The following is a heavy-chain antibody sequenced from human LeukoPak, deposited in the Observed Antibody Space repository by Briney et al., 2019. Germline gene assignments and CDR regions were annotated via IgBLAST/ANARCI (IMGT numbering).Heavy chain of an antibody. D-gene: IGHD2-8*01. Sequence: PGRSLRLSCAASGFTFDDYAMHWVRQAPGKGLEWVSGISRNSGSIGYADSVKGRFTISRDNAKNSLYLQMNSLRAEDTALYYCAKGRHCTNGVCYTGGDYWGQGTLVTVSS. CDR1: GFTFDDYA. CDR2: ISRNSGSI. V-gene: IGHV3-9*01. CDR3: AKGRHCTNGVCYTGGDY. J-gene: IGHJ4*02.